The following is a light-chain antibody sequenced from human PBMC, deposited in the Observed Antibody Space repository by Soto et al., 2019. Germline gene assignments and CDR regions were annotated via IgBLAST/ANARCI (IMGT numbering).Light chain of an antibody. V-gene: IGKV3-11*01. Sequence: EIVLTQSPATLSLSPGERATXXXXASQTIRGLLAWYQQRPGQAPRLLIYDTSNRATGIPARFSGSGSGTDFTLTIRSLEPADFGVYYCQQHGSSPITFGQGTRLEIK. CDR2: DTS. J-gene: IGKJ5*01. CDR3: QQHGSSPIT. CDR1: QTIRGL.